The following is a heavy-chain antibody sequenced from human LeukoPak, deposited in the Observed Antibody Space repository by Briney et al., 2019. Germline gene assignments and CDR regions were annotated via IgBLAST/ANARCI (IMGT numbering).Heavy chain of an antibody. D-gene: IGHD3-9*01. CDR2: GSAYTGKT. J-gene: IGHJ4*02. CDR3: ARGGFTDYSGLDY. CDR1: VFTVTSYC. V-gene: IGHV1-18*04. Sequence: ASVKVSCKASVFTVTSYCILWGRHPPGPGPGLMGFGSAYTGKTNYSQQPRGRVTMTTDTSTSTAYMVLRSLRSDDTAVYYCARGGFTDYSGLDYWGQGTLVTVSS.